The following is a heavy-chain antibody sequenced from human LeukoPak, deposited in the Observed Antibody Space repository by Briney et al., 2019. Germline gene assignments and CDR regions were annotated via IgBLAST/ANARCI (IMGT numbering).Heavy chain of an antibody. CDR3: ARQIAVAGKAGFGY. CDR1: GGSISRYY. J-gene: IGHJ4*02. D-gene: IGHD6-19*01. CDR2: IYTTGST. Sequence: SETLSLTCTVSGGSISRYYRTWIRQPAGKGLEWIGRIYTTGSTNYNPSLNSRVTMSVDTSKNQFSLKLSSVTAADTAVYYCARQIAVAGKAGFGYWGQGTLVTVSS. V-gene: IGHV4-4*07.